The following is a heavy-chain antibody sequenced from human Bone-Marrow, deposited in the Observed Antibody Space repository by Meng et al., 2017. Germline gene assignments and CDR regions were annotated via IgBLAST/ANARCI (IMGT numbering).Heavy chain of an antibody. CDR2: INPDTGDT. V-gene: IGHV1-2*06. J-gene: IGHJ4*02. Sequence: SGSGVKKPGVSVKASCKPSGSTFTDYYIHWVRQAPGQGLEWMGHINPDTGDTLYAQKFQGRVSMTGDTSISTAYVELSGLRSDDTAVYYCARDENISLGKLFGDYWGQGTLVTVSS. CDR3: ARDENISLGKLFGDY. CDR1: GSTFTDYY. D-gene: IGHD2-21*01.